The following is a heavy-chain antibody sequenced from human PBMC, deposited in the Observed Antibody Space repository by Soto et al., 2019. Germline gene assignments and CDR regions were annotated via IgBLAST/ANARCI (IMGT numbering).Heavy chain of an antibody. CDR1: GYTFSSYY. D-gene: IGHD5-12*01. CDR2: INPSGVKT. V-gene: IGHV1-46*01. Sequence: QVQLVQSGAELRKPGASVKVSCKASGYTFSSYYVHWVRQAPGQGLEWMGLINPSGVKTTYAQKFQRRVTMTRDTATTTVYMELSGLRSEDTPVYYCARAGTGHNSGWTSELGYWGQGTLVTVSS. CDR3: ARAGTGHNSGWTSELGY. J-gene: IGHJ4*02.